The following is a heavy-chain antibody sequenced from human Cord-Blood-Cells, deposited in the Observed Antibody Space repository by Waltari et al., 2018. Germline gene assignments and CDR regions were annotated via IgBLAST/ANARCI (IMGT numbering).Heavy chain of an antibody. CDR1: GGTFSSYA. V-gene: IGHV1-69*01. J-gene: IGHJ6*03. CDR3: AGPTTVTSDYYYYYMDV. D-gene: IGHD4-4*01. CDR2: IIPIFGTA. Sequence: QVQLVQSGAEVKKPGSSVKVSCKASGGTFSSYAISWVRQAPGQGLEWMGGIIPIFGTANYAKKFQGRVTITADESTRTAYMELSSLRSEDTAVYYCAGPTTVTSDYYYYYMDVWGKGTTVTVSS.